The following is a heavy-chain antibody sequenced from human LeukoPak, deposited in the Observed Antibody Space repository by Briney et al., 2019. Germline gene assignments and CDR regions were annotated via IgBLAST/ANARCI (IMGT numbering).Heavy chain of an antibody. V-gene: IGHV5-10-1*01. Sequence: GESLKISCKGSGYIFTSYWITWVRQMPGKGLEWMGRIDPSDSYTNYSPSFQGHVTISADKSISTAYLQWSSLKASDTATYYCARPPYCSSTSCTYYFDYWGQGTLVTVSS. D-gene: IGHD2-2*01. CDR1: GYIFTSYW. CDR2: IDPSDSYT. J-gene: IGHJ4*02. CDR3: ARPPYCSSTSCTYYFDY.